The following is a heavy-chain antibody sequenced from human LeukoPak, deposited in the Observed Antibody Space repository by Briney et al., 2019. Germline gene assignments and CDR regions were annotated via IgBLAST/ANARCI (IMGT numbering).Heavy chain of an antibody. J-gene: IGHJ4*02. CDR3: AREPYYDSSGYSPDY. D-gene: IGHD3-22*01. CDR1: GFTFSSYE. V-gene: IGHV3-48*03. Sequence: PGGSLRLSCAASGFTFSSYEMNWVRQAPGKGLEWVSAISGSGGSTYYADSVKGRFTISRDNAKNSLYLHMNSLRAEDTALYYCAREPYYDSSGYSPDYWGQGTLVTVSS. CDR2: ISGSGGST.